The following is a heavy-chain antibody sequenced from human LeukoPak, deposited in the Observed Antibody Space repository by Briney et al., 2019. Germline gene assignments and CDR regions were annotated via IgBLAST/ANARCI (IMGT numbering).Heavy chain of an antibody. D-gene: IGHD3-22*01. J-gene: IGHJ4*02. CDR1: GFTFSGYA. Sequence: GGSLRLSCAASGFTFSGYAMSWVRQAPGKGLEWVSTVTGSAASTYYAESVKGRFTISRDNSKNTLYLQMNSLRAEDTALYYCAKDIGGYYDSSGYFDYWGQGTLVTVSS. CDR2: VTGSAAST. CDR3: AKDIGGYYDSSGYFDY. V-gene: IGHV3-23*01.